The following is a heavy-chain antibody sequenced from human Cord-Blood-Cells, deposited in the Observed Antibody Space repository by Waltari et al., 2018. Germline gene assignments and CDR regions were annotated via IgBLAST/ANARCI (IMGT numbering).Heavy chain of an antibody. D-gene: IGHD1-26*01. V-gene: IGHV1-69*01. Sequence: QVQLVQSGAEVKKPGSSVKVSCKASGGTFSSYAISWVRQAPGQGLEWMGGIISILGTANYEQKFQGRVTITADESTSTAYMELSSLRSEETAVYYWARGPWGGSYYYVDYWGQGTLVTVSS. CDR3: ARGPWGGSYYYVDY. CDR2: IISILGTA. CDR1: GGTFSSYA. J-gene: IGHJ4*02.